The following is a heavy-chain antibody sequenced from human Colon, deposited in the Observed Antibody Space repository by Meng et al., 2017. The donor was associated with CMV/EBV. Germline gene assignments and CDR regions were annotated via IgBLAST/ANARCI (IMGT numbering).Heavy chain of an antibody. CDR2: IYWDDDT. Sequence: QTTRKGAGPTLVKPTQTLTLTCTFSGFSFTTDKAGVGWIRHPPGKALEWLALIYWDDDTRYSPSLKTRLTITRDTSKNQVILTMTNMDPADTATYYCVHRSYSGQDDYWGQGALVTVSS. CDR3: VHRSYSGQDDY. V-gene: IGHV2-5*02. J-gene: IGHJ4*02. CDR1: GFSFTTDKAG. D-gene: IGHD5-12*01.